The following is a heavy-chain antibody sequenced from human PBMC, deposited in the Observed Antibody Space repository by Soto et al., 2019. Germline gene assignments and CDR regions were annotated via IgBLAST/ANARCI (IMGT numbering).Heavy chain of an antibody. CDR3: FGFKSSTIFSH. D-gene: IGHD3-9*01. CDR1: GGSFSSAPPY. V-gene: IGHV4-39*01. CDR2: VLYSGRT. Sequence: SETLSLTCTVSGGSFSSAPPYWAWLRQPPGKGLEWIGHVLYSGRTTYSPSLRSRVSISADTSKNKFALKLISMTAADAAVYVCFGFKSSTIFSHWGQGTLVTVSS. J-gene: IGHJ4*02.